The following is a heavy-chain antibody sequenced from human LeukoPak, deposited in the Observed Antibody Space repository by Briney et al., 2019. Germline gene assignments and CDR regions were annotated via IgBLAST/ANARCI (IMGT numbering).Heavy chain of an antibody. J-gene: IGHJ4*02. CDR1: GDSVNSADYY. Sequence: SETLSLTCNVSGDSVNSADYYWSWIRQPPGEGLEWIAYIYYSGITYYSPSLKSRVSISVDKSKNQFSLRLSSVSAADTAEYYCARATRHDVVVFDFWGQGTLVTVSS. CDR3: ARATRHDVVVFDF. V-gene: IGHV4-30-4*01. CDR2: IYYSGIT. D-gene: IGHD2-21*01.